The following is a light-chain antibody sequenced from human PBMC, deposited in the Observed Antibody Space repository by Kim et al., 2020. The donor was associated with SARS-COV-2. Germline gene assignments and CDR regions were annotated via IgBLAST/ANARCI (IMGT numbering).Light chain of an antibody. CDR3: QHRNGWPLT. V-gene: IGKV3-11*01. Sequence: EIVLTQSPATLSLSPGETATLSCRASQTIKTSLAWYQHTPGQAPRLLIYDASYRATGIPPRFSGSGSGTDFTLSISNLEPEDFAIYYCQHRNGWPLTFAGGTKVDIK. J-gene: IGKJ4*01. CDR1: QTIKTS. CDR2: DAS.